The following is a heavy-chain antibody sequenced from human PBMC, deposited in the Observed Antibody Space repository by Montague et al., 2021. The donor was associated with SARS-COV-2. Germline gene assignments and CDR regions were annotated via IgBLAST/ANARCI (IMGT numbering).Heavy chain of an antibody. V-gene: IGHV4-61*01. Sequence: SETLSLTCTVSGGSVSSATGYWSWIRQPPGKGLEWIGYIHYSGTTSYKSSLKSRVSLSLDTSKNQFSLNLTSVTAADTAVYYCARDMRMVANVVVVVDAVVDGFDIWGQGTMVTVSS. D-gene: IGHD2-15*01. CDR3: ARDMRMVANVVVVVDAVVDGFDI. J-gene: IGHJ3*02. CDR2: IHYSGTT. CDR1: GGSVSSATGY.